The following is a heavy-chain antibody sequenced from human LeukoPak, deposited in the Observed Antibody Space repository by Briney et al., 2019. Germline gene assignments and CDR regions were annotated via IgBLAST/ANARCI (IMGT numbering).Heavy chain of an antibody. J-gene: IGHJ3*02. Sequence: GGSLRLSCAASAFTFNNYGMHWVRQAPGKGLEWVANINQDGSEKNYVDAVKGRFTISRDNAKNSLCLQMNSLRAEDTAVYYCARDRGYSTFDMWGQGTMVTVSS. CDR3: ARDRGYSTFDM. D-gene: IGHD5-18*01. V-gene: IGHV3-7*05. CDR2: INQDGSEK. CDR1: AFTFNNYG.